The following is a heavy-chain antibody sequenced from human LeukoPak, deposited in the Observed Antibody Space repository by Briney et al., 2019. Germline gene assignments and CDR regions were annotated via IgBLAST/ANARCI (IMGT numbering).Heavy chain of an antibody. Sequence: GGSLRLSCAASGFTFSSYSMNWVRQAPGKGLEWVSSISSSSYIYYADSVKGRFTISRDNAKNSLYLQMNSLRAEDTAVYYCASSIYYDFWSGYYPRVYYMDVWGKGTTVTVSS. V-gene: IGHV3-21*01. CDR2: ISSSSYI. CDR1: GFTFSSYS. J-gene: IGHJ6*03. D-gene: IGHD3-3*01. CDR3: ASSIYYDFWSGYYPRVYYMDV.